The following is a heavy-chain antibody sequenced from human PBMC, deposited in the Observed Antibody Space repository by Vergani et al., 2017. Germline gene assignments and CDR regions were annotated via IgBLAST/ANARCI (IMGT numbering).Heavy chain of an antibody. D-gene: IGHD4-23*01. CDR1: GFTFSSYA. J-gene: IGHJ4*02. CDR2: ISYDGSNK. V-gene: IGHV3-30-3*01. Sequence: QVQLVESGGGVVQPGRSLRLSCAASGFTFSSYAMHWVRQAPGKGLEWVAVISYDGSNKYYADSVKGRFTISRDNSKNTLYLQMNSLRAEDTAVYYCARERTVVTPGYFDYWGQGTLVTVSS. CDR3: ARERTVVTPGYFDY.